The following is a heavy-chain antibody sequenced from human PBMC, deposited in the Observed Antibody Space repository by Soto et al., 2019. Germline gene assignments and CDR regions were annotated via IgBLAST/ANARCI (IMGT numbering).Heavy chain of an antibody. Sequence: PGGSLRLSCAASGFTFSDYYMSWIRQAPGKGLEWVSYISSSSSYTNYADSVKGRFTISRDNAKNSLYLQMNSLRAEDTAVYYCARVNTLVDTAMVVPWFDPWGQGTLVTVSS. CDR3: ARVNTLVDTAMVVPWFDP. J-gene: IGHJ5*02. CDR1: GFTFSDYY. D-gene: IGHD5-18*01. CDR2: ISSSSSYT. V-gene: IGHV3-11*05.